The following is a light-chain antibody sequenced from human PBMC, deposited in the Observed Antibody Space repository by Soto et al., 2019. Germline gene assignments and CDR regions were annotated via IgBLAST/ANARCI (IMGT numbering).Light chain of an antibody. CDR2: GAS. CDR1: QSVSSSY. CDR3: QQYGSSPSIT. V-gene: IGKV3-20*01. Sequence: EIVLTQSPGTLSLSPGERATPSCRASQSVSSSYLAWYQQKPGQAPRLLIYGASSRATGIPDRFSGSGSGKDFTLTISRLEPEDFAVYYCQQYGSSPSITFGQGTRLEIK. J-gene: IGKJ5*01.